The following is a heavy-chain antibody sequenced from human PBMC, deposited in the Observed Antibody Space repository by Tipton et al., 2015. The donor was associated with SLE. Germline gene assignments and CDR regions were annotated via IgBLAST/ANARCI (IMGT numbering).Heavy chain of an antibody. CDR3: ARGVGATTKENAFDI. V-gene: IGHV3-9*03. D-gene: IGHD1-26*01. CDR1: GFTFDDYA. J-gene: IGHJ3*02. Sequence: SLRLSCAASGFTFDDYAMHWVRQAPGKGLEWVSGISWNSGSIGYADSVKGRFTISRDNAKNSLYLQMNSLRVEDMALYYCARGVGATTKENAFDIWGQGTMVTVSS. CDR2: ISWNSGSI.